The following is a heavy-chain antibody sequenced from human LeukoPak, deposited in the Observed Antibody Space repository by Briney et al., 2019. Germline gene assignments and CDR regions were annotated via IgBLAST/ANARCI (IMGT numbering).Heavy chain of an antibody. D-gene: IGHD1-1*01. CDR1: GFTFSSYA. V-gene: IGHV3-23*01. J-gene: IGHJ3*02. CDR3: AKVLRGTTDPDAFDI. CDR2: ISGSGGST. Sequence: GGSLRLSCAASGFTFSSYAMSWVRQAPGKGLEWVSGISGSGGSTYYADPVKGRFTISRDNSKNTLYLQMNSLRAEDTAVYYCAKVLRGTTDPDAFDIWGQGTMVTVSS.